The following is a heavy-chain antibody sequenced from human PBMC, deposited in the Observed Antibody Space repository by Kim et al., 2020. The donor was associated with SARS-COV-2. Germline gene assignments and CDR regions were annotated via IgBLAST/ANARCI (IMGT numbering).Heavy chain of an antibody. CDR1: GYSFSYSG. Sequence: ASVKVSCKASGYSFSYSGIVWVRQAPGQGLEWMGFISGYNGNTNFALEFQDRLTLTLDTSTNTDHMDLRNLRYDDTAVYYCARERHYFDSRGTDSWGQGTLVTVSS. V-gene: IGHV1-18*01. J-gene: IGHJ4*02. CDR2: ISGYNGNT. D-gene: IGHD3-9*01. CDR3: ARERHYFDSRGTDS.